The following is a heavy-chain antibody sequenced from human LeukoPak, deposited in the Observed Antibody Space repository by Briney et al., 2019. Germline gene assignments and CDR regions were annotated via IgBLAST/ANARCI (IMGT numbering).Heavy chain of an antibody. CDR1: GFTFDDYA. CDR3: AKGSSNDILTGYYYYGMDV. CDR2: ISGDGGST. V-gene: IGHV3-43*02. Sequence: PGGSLRLSCAASGFTFDDYAMHWVRQAPGKGLEWVPLISGDGGSTYYADSVKGRFTISRDNSKNSLYLQMNSLRTEDTALYYCAKGSSNDILTGYYYYGMDVWGQGTAVTVSS. D-gene: IGHD3-9*01. J-gene: IGHJ6*02.